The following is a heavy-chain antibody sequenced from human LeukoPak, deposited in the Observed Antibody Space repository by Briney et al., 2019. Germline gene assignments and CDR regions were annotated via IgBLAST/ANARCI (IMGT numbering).Heavy chain of an antibody. V-gene: IGHV4-31*03. CDR1: GGSISSGGYY. CDR3: AKEWGGRYLTYFDY. Sequence: SETLSLTCTVSGGSISSGGYYWSWIRQHPGKGLGWIGYIYYSGSTYYNPSLKSRVTISVDTSKNQFSLKLSSVTAEDTAVYYCAKEWGGRYLTYFDYWGQGTLVTVSS. J-gene: IGHJ4*02. CDR2: IYYSGST. D-gene: IGHD3-10*01.